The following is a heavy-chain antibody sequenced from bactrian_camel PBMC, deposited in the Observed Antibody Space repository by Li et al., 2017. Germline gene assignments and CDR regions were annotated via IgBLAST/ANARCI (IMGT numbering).Heavy chain of an antibody. J-gene: IGHJ4*01. V-gene: IGHV3S40*01. CDR3: AAERGWLLQHRVFASLSYNY. Sequence: VQLVESGGGLVQPGGSLRLSCTASGFTFSSSDMSWVRQAPGKGLEWVSVINSGGGSSSYADSVKGRFTISQDNAKNTLYLRMNSLKPEDTAMYYCAAERGWLLQHRVFASLSYNYWGQGTQVTVS. D-gene: IGHD2*01. CDR1: GFTFSSSD. CDR2: INSGGGSS.